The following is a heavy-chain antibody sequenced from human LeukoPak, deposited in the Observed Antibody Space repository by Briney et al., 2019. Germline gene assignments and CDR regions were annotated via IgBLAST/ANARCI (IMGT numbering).Heavy chain of an antibody. V-gene: IGHV3-23*01. CDR3: AKDWTPHNRVYDCLDA. CDR2: IGSVADL. J-gene: IGHJ5*02. D-gene: IGHD3-16*01. Sequence: GGSLRLSCVGSGFSFGVHAMSWVRQAPGKGPEWVATIGSVADLFYAESVKGRFTISRDDPRNTVWLQMNSLRAADTALYYCAKDWTPHNRVYDCLDAWGQGTQVTVSS. CDR1: GFSFGVHA.